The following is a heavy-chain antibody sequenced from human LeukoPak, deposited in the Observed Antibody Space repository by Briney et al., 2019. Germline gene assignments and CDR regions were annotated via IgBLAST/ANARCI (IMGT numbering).Heavy chain of an antibody. CDR1: GFTFSSYA. CDR2: ISGSGGST. V-gene: IGHV3-23*01. CDR3: ARSVSMVRGVEASWFDP. D-gene: IGHD3-10*01. J-gene: IGHJ5*02. Sequence: GGSLRLSCAASGFTFSSYAMSWVRQAPGKGMEWVSAISGSGGSTYYADSVKGRFTISRDNSKNTLYLQMNSLRAEDTAVYYCARSVSMVRGVEASWFDPWGQGTLVTVSS.